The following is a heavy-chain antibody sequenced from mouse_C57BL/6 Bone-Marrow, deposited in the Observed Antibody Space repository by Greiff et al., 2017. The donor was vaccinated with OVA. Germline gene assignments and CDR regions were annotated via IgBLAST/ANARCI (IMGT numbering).Heavy chain of an antibody. V-gene: IGHV1-53*01. D-gene: IGHD2-2*01. J-gene: IGHJ4*01. CDR3: AREATMVTTLYYYAVDD. CDR1: GYTFTSYW. CDR2: INPSNGGT. Sequence: QVQLQQPGTELVKPGASVKLSCKASGYTFTSYWMHWVKQRPGQGLEWIGNINPSNGGTNYNEKFKSKATLTVDKSSSTAYMQLSSLTSEDSAVYYCAREATMVTTLYYYAVDDWGKGTSVTVSS.